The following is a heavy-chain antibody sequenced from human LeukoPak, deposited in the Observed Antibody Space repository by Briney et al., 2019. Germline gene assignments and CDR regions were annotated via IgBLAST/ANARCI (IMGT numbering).Heavy chain of an antibody. V-gene: IGHV4-59*01. D-gene: IGHD3-10*01. Sequence: KPSATLSLTCTVSGGSISSYYWSWIRQPPGKGLEWIGYIYYSGSTNYNPSLKSRVTISVDTSKNQFSLKLSSVTAADTAVYYCARTMVRGDAFDIWGQGTMVTVSS. J-gene: IGHJ3*02. CDR1: GGSISSYY. CDR3: ARTMVRGDAFDI. CDR2: IYYSGST.